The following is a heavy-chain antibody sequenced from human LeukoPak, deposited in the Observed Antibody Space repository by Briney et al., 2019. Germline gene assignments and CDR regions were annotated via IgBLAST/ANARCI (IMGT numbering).Heavy chain of an antibody. D-gene: IGHD3-10*01. CDR2: MNPNSGNT. CDR1: GCTFTSYD. CDR3: ARLVTMVRGVITYYYYMDV. V-gene: IGHV1-8*01. Sequence: ASVKVSCKASGCTFTSYDINWVRQATGQGLEWMGWMNPNSGNTGYAQKFQGRVTMTRNTSISTAYMELSSLRSEDTAVYYCARLVTMVRGVITYYYYMDVWGKGTTVTVSS. J-gene: IGHJ6*03.